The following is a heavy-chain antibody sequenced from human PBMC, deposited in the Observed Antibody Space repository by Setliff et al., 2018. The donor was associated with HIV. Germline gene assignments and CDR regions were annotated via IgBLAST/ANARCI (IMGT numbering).Heavy chain of an antibody. CDR2: ISPSGGAT. CDR3: AREVMATYYNFWSGSYNWFDP. Sequence: ASVKVSCKASGYTFTSYYIHWVRQAPGQGLEWMGMISPSGGATTYAQKFQGRVTMTRDTSTSTVYMELSSLRSEDTAVYYCAREVMATYYNFWSGSYNWFDPWGQGTLVTVSS. CDR1: GYTFTSYY. J-gene: IGHJ5*02. D-gene: IGHD3-3*01. V-gene: IGHV1-46*01.